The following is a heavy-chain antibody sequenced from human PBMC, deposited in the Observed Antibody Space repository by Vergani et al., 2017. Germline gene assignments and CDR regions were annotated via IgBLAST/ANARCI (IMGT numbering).Heavy chain of an antibody. Sequence: QVQLVESGGGVVQPGRSLRLSCAASGFTFSSYAMHWVRQAPGKGLEWVAVISYDGSNKYYADSVKGRFTISRDNSKNTLYLQMNSLRAEDTAVYYCARDEHSGYVYDFDYWGQGTLVTVSS. CDR3: ARDEHSGYVYDFDY. J-gene: IGHJ4*02. CDR1: GFTFSSYA. V-gene: IGHV3-30-3*01. D-gene: IGHD5-12*01. CDR2: ISYDGSNK.